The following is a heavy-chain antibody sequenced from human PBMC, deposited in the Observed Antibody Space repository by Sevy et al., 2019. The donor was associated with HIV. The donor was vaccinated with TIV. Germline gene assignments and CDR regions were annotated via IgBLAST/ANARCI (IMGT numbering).Heavy chain of an antibody. J-gene: IGHJ4*02. Sequence: GGSLRLSCAASGFTVSSNYMSWVHQAPGKGLEWVSVIYSGGSTYYADSVKGRFTISRDNSKNTLYLQMNSLGAEDTAVYYCARSPGGFGELPFDYWGQGTLVTVSS. CDR2: IYSGGST. D-gene: IGHD3-10*01. V-gene: IGHV3-53*01. CDR3: ARSPGGFGELPFDY. CDR1: GFTVSSNY.